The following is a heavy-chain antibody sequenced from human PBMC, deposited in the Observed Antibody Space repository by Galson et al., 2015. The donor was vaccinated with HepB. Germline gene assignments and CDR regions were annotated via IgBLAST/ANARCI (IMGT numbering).Heavy chain of an antibody. V-gene: IGHV4-39*01. CDR2: IYYSGST. CDR3: ARHVRLMVRGVTLISEFDY. CDR1: GGSISSSSYY. Sequence: TLSLTCTVSGGSISSSSYYWGWIRQPPGKGLEWIGSIYYSGSTYYNPSLKSRVTISVDTSKNQFSLKLSSVTAADTAVYYCARHVRLMVRGVTLISEFDYWGQGTLVTVSS. D-gene: IGHD3-10*01. J-gene: IGHJ4*02.